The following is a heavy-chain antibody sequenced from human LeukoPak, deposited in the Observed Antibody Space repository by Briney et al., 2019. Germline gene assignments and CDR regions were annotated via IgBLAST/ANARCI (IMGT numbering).Heavy chain of an antibody. V-gene: IGHV3-33*01. CDR3: ARDGCGGDCYLADY. D-gene: IGHD2-21*02. CDR2: IWFDGSKK. J-gene: IGHJ4*02. CDR1: GFIFSSYG. Sequence: GGSLRLSCAASGFIFSSYGMHWVRQAPGKGLGWVAVIWFDGSKKYYADSVKGRITISRDDSKNTLYLQMNSLRAEDTAVYYCARDGCGGDCYLADYWGQGTLVTVSS.